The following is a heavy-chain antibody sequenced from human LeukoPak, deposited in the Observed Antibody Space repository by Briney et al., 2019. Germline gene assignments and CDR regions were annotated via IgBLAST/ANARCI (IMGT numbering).Heavy chain of an antibody. CDR2: IYHSGST. D-gene: IGHD2-2*01. V-gene: IGHV4-38-2*01. CDR3: ARQPVVEPSPDY. Sequence: PSETLTLTCAVSGYSISSGYYWGWIRQPPGKGLEWIGSIYHSGSTYYNPSLKSRVTISVDTSKNQFSLKLSSVTAEDTAVYYCARQPVVEPSPDYWGRGTRVTVSS. J-gene: IGHJ4*02. CDR1: GYSISSGYY.